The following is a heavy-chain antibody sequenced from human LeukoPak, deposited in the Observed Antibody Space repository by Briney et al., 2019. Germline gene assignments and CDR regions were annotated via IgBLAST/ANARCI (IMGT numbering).Heavy chain of an antibody. V-gene: IGHV4-34*01. D-gene: IGHD5-18*01. CDR1: GGSFSGYY. Sequence: NTSETLSLTCAVYGGSFSGYYWSWIRQPPGKGLEWIGEINHSGSTNYNPSLKSRVTISVDTSKNQFSLKLSSVTAADTAVYYCARDKPGYSYGYLAGNYYYYYMDVWGKGTTVTVSS. CDR3: ARDKPGYSYGYLAGNYYYYYMDV. J-gene: IGHJ6*03. CDR2: INHSGST.